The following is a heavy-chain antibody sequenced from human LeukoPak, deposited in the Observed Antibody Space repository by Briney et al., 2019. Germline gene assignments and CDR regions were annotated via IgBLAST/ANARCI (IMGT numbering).Heavy chain of an antibody. CDR1: GGSFSGYY. D-gene: IGHD3-3*01. CDR3: ARRDFTDDFDY. J-gene: IGHJ4*02. CDR2: INHSGST. Sequence: SETLSLTCAVYGGSFSGYYWSWIRQPPGKGLEWIGEINHSGSTNYNPSLKSRVTISVDTSKNQFSLKLSSVTAADTAVYYCARRDFTDDFDYWGQGTLVTVSS. V-gene: IGHV4-34*01.